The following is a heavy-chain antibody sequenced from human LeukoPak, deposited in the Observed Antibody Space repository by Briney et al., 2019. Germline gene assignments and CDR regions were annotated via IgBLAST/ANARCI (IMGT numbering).Heavy chain of an antibody. Sequence: SETLSLTCTVSSGSISSSSYYWGWIRQPPGKGLEWIGSIYYSGSTYYNVSLKSRVTISVDTSKNQFSLRLSSVTAADTSVYYCATWVWYSSSFAFDIWGQGTMVTVSS. CDR1: SGSISSSSYY. J-gene: IGHJ3*02. V-gene: IGHV4-39*01. CDR3: ATWVWYSSSFAFDI. D-gene: IGHD6-13*01. CDR2: IYYSGST.